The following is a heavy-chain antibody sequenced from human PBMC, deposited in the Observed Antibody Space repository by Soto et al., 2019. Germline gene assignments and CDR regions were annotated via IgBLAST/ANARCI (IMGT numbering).Heavy chain of an antibody. CDR3: ATGITMIVVAFDAFDI. V-gene: IGHV1-24*01. CDR1: GYTLTELS. D-gene: IGHD3-22*01. CDR2: FVPEDGET. Sequence: ASVKVSCKVSGYTLTELSMHWVRQAPGKGLEWMGGFVPEDGETFYAQKFQGRVTMTEDTATDTAYMELSSLRSEDTAVYYCATGITMIVVAFDAFDIWGQGTMVTVS. J-gene: IGHJ3*02.